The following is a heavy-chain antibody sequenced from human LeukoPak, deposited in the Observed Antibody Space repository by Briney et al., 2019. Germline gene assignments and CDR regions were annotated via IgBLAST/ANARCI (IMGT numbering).Heavy chain of an antibody. CDR3: ARDRGQWLVLDAFDI. D-gene: IGHD6-19*01. CDR2: IWYDGSNK. V-gene: IGHV3-33*01. CDR1: GFTFSSYG. J-gene: IGHJ3*02. Sequence: GGSLRLSCAASGFTFSSYGMHWVRQAPGKGLEWVAVIWYDGSNKYYADSVKGRFTISRDNSKNTLYLQMNSLRAEDTAVYYCARDRGQWLVLDAFDIWGQGIMVTVSS.